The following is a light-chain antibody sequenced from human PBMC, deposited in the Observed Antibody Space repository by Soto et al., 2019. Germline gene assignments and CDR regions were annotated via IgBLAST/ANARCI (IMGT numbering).Light chain of an antibody. Sequence: DIVMTQSPDSLAVPLGERATINCRSSQNILYSSNNKSYLAWYQQKPGQPPNLLIYWASTRESGVPGRFSGSGSGTDITLTISSLQAEDVAVYYCLQYYNTPHTFGQGTKLEIK. V-gene: IGKV4-1*01. CDR2: WAS. CDR1: QNILYSSNNKSY. J-gene: IGKJ2*01. CDR3: LQYYNTPHT.